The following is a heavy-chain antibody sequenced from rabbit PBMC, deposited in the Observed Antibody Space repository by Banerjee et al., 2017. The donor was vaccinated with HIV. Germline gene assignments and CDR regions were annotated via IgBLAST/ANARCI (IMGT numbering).Heavy chain of an antibody. V-gene: IGHV1S40*01. CDR1: GFSFSSSYY. Sequence: QSLEESGGDLVKPGASLTLTCTASGFSFSSSYYMCWVRQAPGKGLEWIACIDGGSGSTWYASWAKGRFTISKTSSTTVTLQMTSLTAADTATYFCARETSYAGNLWGPGTLVTVS. CDR2: IDGGSGST. D-gene: IGHD4-2*01. CDR3: ARETSYAGNL. J-gene: IGHJ4*01.